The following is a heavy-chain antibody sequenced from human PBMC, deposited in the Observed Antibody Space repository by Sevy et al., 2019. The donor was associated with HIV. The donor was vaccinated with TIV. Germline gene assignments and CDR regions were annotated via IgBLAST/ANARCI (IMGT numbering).Heavy chain of an antibody. J-gene: IGHJ5*02. D-gene: IGHD5-12*01. Sequence: GGSLRLSCVAAGFTFSSYDMHWVRQVTGKGLEWISGVGPAGDQFYPGSVKGRFTISRENAKNSFYLQMNNLRAGDTAVYYCARSGGYSDYGMDAWGQGTLVTVSS. CDR2: VGPAGDQ. CDR3: ARSGGYSDYGMDA. V-gene: IGHV3-13*05. CDR1: GFTFSSYD.